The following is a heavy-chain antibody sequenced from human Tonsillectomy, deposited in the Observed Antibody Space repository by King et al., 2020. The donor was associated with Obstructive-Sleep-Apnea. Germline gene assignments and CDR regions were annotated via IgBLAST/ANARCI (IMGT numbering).Heavy chain of an antibody. V-gene: IGHV3-9*01. D-gene: IGHD2-15*01. CDR2: ISWNSGSI. CDR3: AKDRWCSGGSCYSFHYYYYYGMDV. J-gene: IGHJ6*02. CDR1: GFTFDDYA. Sequence: VQMVESGGGLVQPGRSLRLSCAASGFTFDDYAMHWVRQAPGKGLEWVSGISWNSGSIGYADSVKGRFTISRDNAKNSLYLQMNSLRAEDTALYYCAKDRWCSGGSCYSFHYYYYYGMDVWGQGTTVTVSS.